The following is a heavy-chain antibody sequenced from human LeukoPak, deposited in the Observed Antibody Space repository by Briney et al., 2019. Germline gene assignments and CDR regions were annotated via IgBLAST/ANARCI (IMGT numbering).Heavy chain of an antibody. J-gene: IGHJ6*02. Sequence: PSETLSLTCAVYGGSFSGYYWSWIRQPPGKGLEWIGEINHSGSTNYNPSLKSRVTISVATSKNQFSLKLSSVTAADTAVYYCARGFRKLRFGDPPSNYYYGMDVWGQGTTVTVSS. CDR3: ARGFRKLRFGDPPSNYYYGMDV. V-gene: IGHV4-34*01. CDR2: INHSGST. D-gene: IGHD3-3*01. CDR1: GGSFSGYY.